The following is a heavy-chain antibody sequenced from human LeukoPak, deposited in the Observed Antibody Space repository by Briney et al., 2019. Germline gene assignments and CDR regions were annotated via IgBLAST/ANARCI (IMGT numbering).Heavy chain of an antibody. CDR2: INHSGST. Sequence: SETLSLTCAVYGGSFSGYYWSWIRQPPGKGLEWIGEINHSGSTNYNPSLKSRVTISVDRSKNQFSLKLSSVTAADTAVYYCASAPRSGTIDYWGQGTLVTVSS. CDR3: ASAPRSGTIDY. V-gene: IGHV4-34*01. CDR1: GGSFSGYY. J-gene: IGHJ4*02. D-gene: IGHD3-10*01.